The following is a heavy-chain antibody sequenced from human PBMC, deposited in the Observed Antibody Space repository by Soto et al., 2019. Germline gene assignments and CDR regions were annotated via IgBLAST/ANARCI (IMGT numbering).Heavy chain of an antibody. CDR3: ARSNYYDSSGYWTPDAFDI. J-gene: IGHJ3*02. D-gene: IGHD3-22*01. Sequence: EVQLVQSGAEVKKPGESLRISCKASGYSFTNYWVGWVRQMPGKGLEWMGIIYTGDSDTRYSPSFQGQVTISADKSNSTAYLQWSSLKASDTAIYYCARSNYYDSSGYWTPDAFDIWGQGTMVTVSS. V-gene: IGHV5-51*03. CDR2: IYTGDSDT. CDR1: GYSFTNYW.